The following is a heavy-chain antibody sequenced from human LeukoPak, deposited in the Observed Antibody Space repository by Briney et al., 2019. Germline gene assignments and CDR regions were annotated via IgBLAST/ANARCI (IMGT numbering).Heavy chain of an antibody. D-gene: IGHD1-26*01. CDR3: AKDPYSGSYYDY. CDR1: GFTFSSYG. Sequence: GGSLRHSCAASGFTFSSYGMSWVRKAPGKGLEWVSAISGSGGSIYYADSVKGRFTISRDNSKNTLYLQMNSLRAEDTAVYYYAKDPYSGSYYDYWGQGTLVTVSS. V-gene: IGHV3-23*01. CDR2: ISGSGGSI. J-gene: IGHJ4*02.